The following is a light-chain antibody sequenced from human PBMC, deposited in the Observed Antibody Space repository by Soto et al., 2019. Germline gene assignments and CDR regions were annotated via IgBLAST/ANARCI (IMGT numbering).Light chain of an antibody. J-gene: IGLJ1*01. V-gene: IGLV2-14*01. CDR1: SSDVGGYDY. CDR3: SSYTSGSNPYV. Sequence: QSVLTQPASVSGSPGQSITISCTGTSSDVGGYDYVSWYQQHPGRAPKLMIYDVTNRPSGVSNRFSGSKSGNTASLTISGLQAEDEADYYCSSYTSGSNPYVFGTGTKVTVL. CDR2: DVT.